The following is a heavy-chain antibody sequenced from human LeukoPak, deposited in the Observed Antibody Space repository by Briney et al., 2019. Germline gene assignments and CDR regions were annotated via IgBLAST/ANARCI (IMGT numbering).Heavy chain of an antibody. CDR3: ASLSYYDSSGYYYGG. D-gene: IGHD3-22*01. J-gene: IGHJ4*02. V-gene: IGHV3-7*01. CDR1: GFTFSSYW. Sequence: AGGSLRLSCAASGFTFSSYWMSWVRQAPGKGLEWVANIKQDGSEKYYVDSVKGRFTISRDNAKNSLYLQMNSLRAEDTAVYYCASLSYYDSSGYYYGGWGQGTLVTVSS. CDR2: IKQDGSEK.